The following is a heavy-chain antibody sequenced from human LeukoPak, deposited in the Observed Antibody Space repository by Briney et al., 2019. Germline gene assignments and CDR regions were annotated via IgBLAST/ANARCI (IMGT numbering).Heavy chain of an antibody. CDR3: ARGEQYYYDSSGYYY. CDR1: RFSFSSYW. D-gene: IGHD3-22*01. CDR2: INSDGSRT. Sequence: PGGSLRLSCAASRFSFSSYWMHWVRQAPGKGLVWVSRINSDGSRTNYADSVKGRFTISRDNAKNTLYLQMSSLRAEDTAVYYCARGEQYYYDSSGYYYWGQGTLVTASS. V-gene: IGHV3-74*01. J-gene: IGHJ4*02.